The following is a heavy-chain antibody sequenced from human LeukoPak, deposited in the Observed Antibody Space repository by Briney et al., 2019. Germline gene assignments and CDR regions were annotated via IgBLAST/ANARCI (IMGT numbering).Heavy chain of an antibody. CDR3: ARATWDPNYYYYMDV. V-gene: IGHV3-21*01. CDR1: GVSISSSN. Sequence: ETLSLTCTVSGVSISSSNSYWGWIRQPPGKGLEWVSSISSSSSYIYYADSVKGRFTISRDNAKNSLYLQMNSLRAEDTAVYFCARATWDPNYYYYMDVWGKGTTVTISS. CDR2: ISSSSSYI. D-gene: IGHD1-26*01. J-gene: IGHJ6*03.